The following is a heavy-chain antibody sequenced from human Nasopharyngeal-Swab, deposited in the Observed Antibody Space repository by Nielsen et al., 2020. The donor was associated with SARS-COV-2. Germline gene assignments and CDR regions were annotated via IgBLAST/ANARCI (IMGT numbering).Heavy chain of an antibody. V-gene: IGHV3-21*01. CDR1: GFTFSSYS. J-gene: IGHJ5*02. Sequence: GESLKISCAASGFTFSSYSMNWVRQAPGKGLEWVSSISSSSSYIYYAGSVKGRFTISRDNAKNSLYLQMNSLRAEDTAVYYCARYNRNYEIGYWFDPWGQGTLVTVSS. CDR2: ISSSSSYI. D-gene: IGHD1-7*01. CDR3: ARYNRNYEIGYWFDP.